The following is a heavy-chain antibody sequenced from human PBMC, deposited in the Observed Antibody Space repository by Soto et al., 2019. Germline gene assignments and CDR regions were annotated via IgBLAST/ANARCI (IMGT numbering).Heavy chain of an antibody. J-gene: IGHJ4*02. V-gene: IGHV4-59*08. CDR2: IYYSGTT. Sequence: QVQLQESGPGLVKPSETLSLTCTVSGDSISSYYWSWIRQPPGKGLEWIAYIYYSGTTNYNPSLKSRVTISVDTSKNLFSLRLSSVTAADTAVYYCARHKEIVATVIFDQWGQGTLVTVSS. CDR3: ARHKEIVATVIFDQ. CDR1: GDSISSYY. D-gene: IGHD5-12*01.